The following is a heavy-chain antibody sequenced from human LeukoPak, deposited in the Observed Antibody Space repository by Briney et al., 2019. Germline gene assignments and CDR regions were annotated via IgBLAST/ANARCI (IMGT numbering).Heavy chain of an antibody. CDR2: INHSGST. Sequence: PSETLSLTCAVYGGSFSGYYWSWIRQPPGKGLEWIGEINHSGSTNYNPSLKSRVTISVDTSKNQFSLKLSSVTAADTAVYYCARSPYGDSFDYWGQGTLVTVSS. CDR1: GGSFSGYY. CDR3: ARSPYGDSFDY. J-gene: IGHJ4*02. D-gene: IGHD4-17*01. V-gene: IGHV4-34*01.